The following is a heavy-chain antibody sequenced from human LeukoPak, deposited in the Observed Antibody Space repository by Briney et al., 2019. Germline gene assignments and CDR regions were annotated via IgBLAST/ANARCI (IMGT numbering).Heavy chain of an antibody. V-gene: IGHV4-39*07. CDR3: ARTLYPWNFDY. CDR2: IYYSGST. J-gene: IGHJ4*02. D-gene: IGHD1-1*01. Sequence: SETLSLTCTVSGDSISRNNYYWGWIRQPPGKGLEWIASIYYSGSTYYNPSLKSRVTISVDPSKNQLSLKVKSVSAADTAVYYCARTLYPWNFDYWGQGTLVTVSS. CDR1: GDSISRNNYY.